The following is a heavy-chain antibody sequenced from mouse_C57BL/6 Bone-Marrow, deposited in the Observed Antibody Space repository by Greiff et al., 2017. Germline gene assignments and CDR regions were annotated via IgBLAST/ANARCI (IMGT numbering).Heavy chain of an antibody. D-gene: IGHD1-1*01. J-gene: IGHJ4*01. Sequence: EVKVVESEAGLVQPGGSMKLSCTASGFTFSDYYMAWVRQVPEKGLEWVANINPDGSSTYYLDSLKGRFIISRDKSTNILYLQLSSLKSEDTAADYCARVVLRRDYAIDYGGQGTSVTVSS. V-gene: IGHV5-16*01. CDR3: ARVVLRRDYAIDY. CDR2: INPDGSST. CDR1: GFTFSDYY.